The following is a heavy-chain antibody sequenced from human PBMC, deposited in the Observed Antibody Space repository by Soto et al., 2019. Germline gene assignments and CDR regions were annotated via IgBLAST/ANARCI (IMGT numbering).Heavy chain of an antibody. J-gene: IGHJ6*02. CDR2: ISSSSSYI. V-gene: IGHV3-21*01. Sequence: ESGGVLVKPGGSLRLSCAASGFTFSSYSMNWVRQAPGKGLEWVSSISSSSSYIYYADSVKGRFTISRDNAKNSLYLQMNSLRAEDTAVYYCARSRVRSTTVTTFHYYYGMDVWGQGTTVTVSS. CDR1: GFTFSSYS. CDR3: ARSRVRSTTVTTFHYYYGMDV. D-gene: IGHD4-4*01.